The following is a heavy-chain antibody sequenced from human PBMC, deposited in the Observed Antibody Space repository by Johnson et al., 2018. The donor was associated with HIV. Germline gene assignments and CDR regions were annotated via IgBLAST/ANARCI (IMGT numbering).Heavy chain of an antibody. Sequence: VQLVESGGGVVRPGGSLRLSCAASGFTFDDYAMHWVRQAPGQGLEWISGISWNSGTIGYADSVKGRFTISRDNSKNTLHLQMNSLRVEDTAVYYCAKGASGSQRRGAFHIWGQGTMVTVSS. CDR2: ISWNSGTI. V-gene: IGHV3-9*01. D-gene: IGHD1-26*01. J-gene: IGHJ3*02. CDR3: AKGASGSQRRGAFHI. CDR1: GFTFDDYA.